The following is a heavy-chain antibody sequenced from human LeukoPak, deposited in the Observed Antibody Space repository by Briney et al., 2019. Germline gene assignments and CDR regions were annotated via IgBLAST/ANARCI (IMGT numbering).Heavy chain of an antibody. J-gene: IGHJ4*02. CDR2: INPSGGST. CDR1: GYTFTSYY. V-gene: IGHV1-46*01. D-gene: IGHD1-20*01. CDR3: ARGLNFNEGYYFDY. Sequence: ASVKVSCKASGYTFTSYYMHWVRQAPGQGLEWMGIINPSGGSTRYAQKFQGRVTMTRDTSTSAAYMELRSLRSEDTAVYYCARGLNFNEGYYFDYWGQGTLVTVSS.